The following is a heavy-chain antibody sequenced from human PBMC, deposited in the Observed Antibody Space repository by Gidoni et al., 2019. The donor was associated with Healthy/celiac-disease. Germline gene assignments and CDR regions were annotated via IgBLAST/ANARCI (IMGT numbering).Heavy chain of an antibody. V-gene: IGHV3-23*01. D-gene: IGHD5-18*01. CDR2: ISGSGGST. J-gene: IGHJ4*02. CDR1: GSTSRSYA. CDR3: AKYGYSYGYVFGPDY. Sequence: EVQLLESGGGLVQPGGSLRLSCAASGSTSRSYALSWVRQAPGKGLEWVSAISGSGGSTYYADSVKGRFTISRDNSKNTLYLQMNSLRAEDTAVYYCAKYGYSYGYVFGPDYWGQGTLVTVSS.